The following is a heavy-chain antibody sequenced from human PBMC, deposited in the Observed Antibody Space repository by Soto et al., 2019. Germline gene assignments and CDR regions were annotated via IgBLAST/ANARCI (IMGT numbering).Heavy chain of an antibody. CDR3: AAEDDAFDF. CDR2: ISWNSGSI. J-gene: IGHJ3*01. V-gene: IGHV3-9*01. CDR1: GFTFDDYA. Sequence: EVQLVESGGGLVQPGRSLRLSCTASGFTFDDYAMHWVRQAPGEGLEWVSGISWNSGSIGYADSVKGRFTIFRDNAKNSVYLQMNSLRAADTALYYCAAEDDAFDFWGQGTMVTVSS.